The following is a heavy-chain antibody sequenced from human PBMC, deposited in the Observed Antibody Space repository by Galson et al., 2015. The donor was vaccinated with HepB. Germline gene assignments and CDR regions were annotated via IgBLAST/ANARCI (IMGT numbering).Heavy chain of an antibody. V-gene: IGHV3-74*01. CDR1: GFSFSSYW. CDR3: ARYTYSSNWYFDY. J-gene: IGHJ4*02. CDR2: INSDGSSK. Sequence: SLRLSCAASGFSFSSYWMHWVRQSPGKGLVWVSRINSDGSSKTYTDSVKGRFTISRDNAKKTLYLQMSSLRAEDTAVYYCARYTYSSNWYFDYWGQGTLVTVSS. D-gene: IGHD6-13*01.